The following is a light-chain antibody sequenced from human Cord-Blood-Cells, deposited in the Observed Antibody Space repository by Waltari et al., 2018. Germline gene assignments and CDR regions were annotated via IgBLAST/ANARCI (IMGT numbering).Light chain of an antibody. Sequence: DIQMTQSPSTLSASVGERVTITCRASQSISSGLAWYQQKPGKAPKLLIYKASSLESGVPSRFSGSGSGTEFTLTISSLEPDDFATYYCQQYNSYSYAFGQGTKLEIK. CDR3: QQYNSYSYA. CDR1: QSISSG. J-gene: IGKJ2*01. CDR2: KAS. V-gene: IGKV1-5*03.